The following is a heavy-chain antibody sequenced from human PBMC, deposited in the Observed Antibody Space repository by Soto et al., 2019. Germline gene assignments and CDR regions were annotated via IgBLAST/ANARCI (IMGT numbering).Heavy chain of an antibody. CDR3: ARVPSPFDFYYAMDV. V-gene: IGHV4-30-4*02. CDR2: IFSSGTT. J-gene: IGHJ6*02. Sequence: TYHVPGVSIGSGNLSWSWIWQAPGKGLEWIGYIFSSGTTYYNPSLKSRLTMSLDTSQNQFSLKLNSVTAADTAVYFCARVPSPFDFYYAMDVWGQGTTVT. D-gene: IGHD3-16*01. CDR1: GVSIGSGNLS.